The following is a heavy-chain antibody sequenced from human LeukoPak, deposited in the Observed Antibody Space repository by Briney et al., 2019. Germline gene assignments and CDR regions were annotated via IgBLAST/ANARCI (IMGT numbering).Heavy chain of an antibody. CDR3: ARVGDMEAFDI. J-gene: IGHJ3*02. CDR1: GFTLSSFG. D-gene: IGHD3-16*01. Sequence: GGSLRLSCAASGFTLSSFGMVWVRQAPGKGLEWVTLMWNDGRNKYYADSGEGRFTISRDNSKNTVYLQMNSLRGEDTAVYYCARVGDMEAFDIWGQGTRVTVSS. V-gene: IGHV3-33*01. CDR2: MWNDGRNK.